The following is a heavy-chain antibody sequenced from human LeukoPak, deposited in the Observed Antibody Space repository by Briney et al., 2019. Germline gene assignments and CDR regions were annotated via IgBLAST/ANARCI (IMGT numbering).Heavy chain of an antibody. D-gene: IGHD3-10*01. CDR1: GFIFSGYG. Sequence: GGSLRLSCAASGFIFSGYGMHWVRPAPGKGLEGVAPIAHDESTIHYADAVKGRFTISRDNSKNTLYLQMNNLRVEDTAIYYCAKDRIVISFGDVSKHWGQGTLVTVSS. CDR2: IAHDESTI. CDR3: AKDRIVISFGDVSKH. V-gene: IGHV3-30*18. J-gene: IGHJ1*01.